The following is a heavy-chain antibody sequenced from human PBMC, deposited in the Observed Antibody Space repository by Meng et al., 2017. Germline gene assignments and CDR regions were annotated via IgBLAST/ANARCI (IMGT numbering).Heavy chain of an antibody. J-gene: IGHJ4*02. CDR2: IERKSDGGTI. CDR1: GLRFTDAW. V-gene: IGHV3-15*04. Sequence: EVQLGEVGGGLVKPGGSLRLSCVASGLRFTDAWMSWVRQAPGKGLEWVGRIERKSDGGTIYYAAPVKGRFTISRDDSKNTLYLQMDSLINEDTAVYFCATGAAAADHWGQGTLVTVSS. CDR3: ATGAAAADH. D-gene: IGHD6-13*01.